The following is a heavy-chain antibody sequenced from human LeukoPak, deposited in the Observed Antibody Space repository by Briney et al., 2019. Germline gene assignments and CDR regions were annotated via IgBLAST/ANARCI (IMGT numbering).Heavy chain of an antibody. CDR1: GGTFSSYA. V-gene: IGHV1-69*05. Sequence: WASVKVSCKASGGTFSSYAISWVRQAPGQGLEWMGGIIPIFGTANYAQKFQGRVTITTDESTSTAYMELSSLRSEDTAVYYCASNPFPWFGELLQPWGQGTLVTVSS. D-gene: IGHD3-10*01. CDR3: ASNPFPWFGELLQP. J-gene: IGHJ5*02. CDR2: IIPIFGTA.